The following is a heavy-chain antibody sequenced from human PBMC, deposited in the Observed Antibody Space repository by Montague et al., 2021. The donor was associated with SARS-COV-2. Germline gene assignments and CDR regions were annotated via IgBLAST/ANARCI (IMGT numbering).Heavy chain of an antibody. CDR1: GGSISSYY. CDR2: IYTSGST. CDR3: ARSIAVAGKEGYYYYGMDV. J-gene: IGHJ6*02. Sequence: SETLSLTCTVSGGSISSYYWSWIRQPAGKGLEWIGRIYTSGSTNYNPSLKSRVTMSVDTSKNQFSLKLSSVTAADTAVYYCARSIAVAGKEGYYYYGMDVWGQGTLVTVSS. V-gene: IGHV4-4*07. D-gene: IGHD6-19*01.